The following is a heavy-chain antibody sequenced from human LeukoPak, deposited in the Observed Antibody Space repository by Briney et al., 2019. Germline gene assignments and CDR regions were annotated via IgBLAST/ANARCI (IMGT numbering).Heavy chain of an antibody. CDR1: GYTFTGYY. V-gene: IGHV1-2*02. Sequence: ASVKVSCKASGYTFTGYYMHWVRQAPGQGLEWMGWINPNSGGTNYAQKFQGRVTMTRDTSISTDYMELSRLRSDDTAVYYCARGYCSSTSCFRIDYWGQGTLVTVSS. CDR3: ARGYCSSTSCFRIDY. J-gene: IGHJ4*02. D-gene: IGHD2-2*01. CDR2: INPNSGGT.